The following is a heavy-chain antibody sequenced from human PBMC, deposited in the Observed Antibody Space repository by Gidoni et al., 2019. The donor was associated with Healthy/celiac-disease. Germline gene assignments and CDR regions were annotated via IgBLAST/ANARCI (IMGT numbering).Heavy chain of an antibody. Sequence: EVQLVESGGGLVQPGGSLRLSCAASGFTFSSYAMHWVRQAPGKGLEYVSAISSNGGSTYYANSVKGRFTISRDNSKNTLYLQMGSLRAEDMAVYYCARGPYGDPVDYWGQGTLVTVSS. CDR2: ISSNGGST. V-gene: IGHV3-64*01. CDR3: ARGPYGDPVDY. D-gene: IGHD4-17*01. CDR1: GFTFSSYA. J-gene: IGHJ4*02.